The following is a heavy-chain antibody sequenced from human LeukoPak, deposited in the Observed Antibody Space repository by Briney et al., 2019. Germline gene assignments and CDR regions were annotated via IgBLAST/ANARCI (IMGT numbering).Heavy chain of an antibody. CDR3: AKADYGDYVRFPD. Sequence: GGSLRLSCAASGFTFSSYAMSWVRQAPGKGLEWVSGIGGSGVSTYYADSAKGRFTISRDNSKNTLYLQMNSLRAEDTAVYYCAKADYGDYVRFPDWGQGTLVTVSS. J-gene: IGHJ4*02. D-gene: IGHD4-17*01. CDR1: GFTFSSYA. V-gene: IGHV3-23*01. CDR2: IGGSGVST.